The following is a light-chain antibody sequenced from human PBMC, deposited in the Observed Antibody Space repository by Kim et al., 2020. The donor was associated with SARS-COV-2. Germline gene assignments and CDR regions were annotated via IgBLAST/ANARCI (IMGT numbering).Light chain of an antibody. CDR1: SGSIDDNY. CDR3: QSYNRDNVL. V-gene: IGLV6-57*02. CDR2: EDD. Sequence: GKTVTISGTGSSGSIDDNYVQWYQQRPGGVPTTVIYEDDQRPSGVSDRFSGSIDNSSNSASLTISGLRTEDEADYYCQSYNRDNVLFGGGTQLTVL. J-gene: IGLJ2*01.